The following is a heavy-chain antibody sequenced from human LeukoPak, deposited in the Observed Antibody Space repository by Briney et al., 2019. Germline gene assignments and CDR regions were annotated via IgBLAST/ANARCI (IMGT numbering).Heavy chain of an antibody. V-gene: IGHV3-48*01. CDR1: GFTFSSYS. D-gene: IGHD3-16*02. CDR3: ARADYDYVWGSYRQYYFDY. Sequence: GGSLRLSCAASGFTFSSYSMIWVRQAPGKGLEWVSYISSSSSTIYYADSVKGRFTISRDNAKNSLYLQMNSLRAEDTAVYYCARADYDYVWGSYRQYYFDYWGQGTLVTVSS. CDR2: ISSSSSTI. J-gene: IGHJ4*02.